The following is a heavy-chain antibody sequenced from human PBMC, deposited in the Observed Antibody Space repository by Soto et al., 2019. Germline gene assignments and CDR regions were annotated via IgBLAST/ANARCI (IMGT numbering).Heavy chain of an antibody. CDR2: ISSSSSYI. D-gene: IGHD3-10*01. J-gene: IGHJ5*02. CDR1: GFTFSSYT. V-gene: IGHV3-21*01. CDR3: ARDSPRGFDP. Sequence: PGGSLRLSCAASGFTFSSYTMNWVRQAPGKGLEWVSSISSSSSYIYYTDSVKGRFTISRDNAKNSLYLQMNSLRAEDTAVYYCARDSPRGFDPWGQGTLVTVSS.